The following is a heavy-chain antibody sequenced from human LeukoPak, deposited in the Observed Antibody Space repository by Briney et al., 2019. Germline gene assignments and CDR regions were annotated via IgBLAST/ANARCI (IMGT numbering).Heavy chain of an antibody. D-gene: IGHD3-3*01. J-gene: IGHJ4*02. CDR2: IRSKAYGGTT. CDR3: TRPSYYDFWSGYSLGY. Sequence: GGSLRLSCAASGFTFSSYSMNWVRQAPGKGLEWVGFIRSKAYGGTTEYAASVKGRFTISRDDSKSIAYLQMNSLKTEDTAVYYCTRPSYYDFWSGYSLGYWGQGTLVTVSS. V-gene: IGHV3-49*04. CDR1: GFTFSSYS.